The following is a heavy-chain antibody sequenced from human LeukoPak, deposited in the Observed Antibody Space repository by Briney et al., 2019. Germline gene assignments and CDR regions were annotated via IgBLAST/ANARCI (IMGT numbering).Heavy chain of an antibody. CDR3: ARGSSNYDFWSGYYPAPFYYYYYGMDV. Sequence: GGSLRLSCAASGFTVSSNYMSWVRQAPGKGLEWVSVICSGGSTYYADSVKGRFTISRDNSKNTLYLQMNSLRAEDTAVYYCARGSSNYDFWSGYYPAPFYYYYYGMDVWGQGTTVTVSS. CDR1: GFTVSSNY. D-gene: IGHD3-3*01. V-gene: IGHV3-53*01. J-gene: IGHJ6*02. CDR2: ICSGGST.